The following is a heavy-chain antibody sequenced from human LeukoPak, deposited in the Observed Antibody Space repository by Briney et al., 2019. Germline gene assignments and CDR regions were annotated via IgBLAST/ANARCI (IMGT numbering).Heavy chain of an antibody. V-gene: IGHV3-23*01. CDR1: GFTFSSYA. D-gene: IGHD3-22*01. Sequence: GGSLRLSCAASGFTFSSYAMSWVRQAPGKGLEWVSAISGSGGSTYYGDSVKGRFTISRDNSKNTLYLQMNSLRAEDTAVYYCASRGYYYDSSGYYYISERSDYWGQGTLVTVSS. J-gene: IGHJ4*02. CDR2: ISGSGGST. CDR3: ASRGYYYDSSGYYYISERSDY.